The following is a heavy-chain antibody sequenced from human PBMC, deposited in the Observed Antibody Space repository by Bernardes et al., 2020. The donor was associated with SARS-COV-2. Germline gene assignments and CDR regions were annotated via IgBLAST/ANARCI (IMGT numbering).Heavy chain of an antibody. Sequence: GGSLRLSCAASGFTFSNYDMSWVRQAPGKGLEWVSAIRDSGDYTYYADSVKGRFTIPRDNAKSTLYLQMNSLRAEDTAIYYCAKRGVGASYSFDYWGQGTLVTVSS. D-gene: IGHD1-26*01. J-gene: IGHJ4*02. V-gene: IGHV3-23*01. CDR3: AKRGVGASYSFDY. CDR1: GFTFSNYD. CDR2: IRDSGDYT.